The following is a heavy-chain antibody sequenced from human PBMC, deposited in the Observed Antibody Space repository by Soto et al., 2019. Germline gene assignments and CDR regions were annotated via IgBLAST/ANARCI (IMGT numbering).Heavy chain of an antibody. CDR3: TTGYYYYYGMDV. V-gene: IGHV3-15*07. Sequence: GGSLRLSCAASGFTFSNAWMNWVRQAPGKGLEWVGRIKSKTDGGTTDYAAPVKGRFTISRDDSKNTLYLQMNRLKTEDTAVYYCTTGYYYYYGMDVWGQGTTVTVSS. J-gene: IGHJ6*02. CDR1: GFTFSNAW. CDR2: IKSKTDGGTT.